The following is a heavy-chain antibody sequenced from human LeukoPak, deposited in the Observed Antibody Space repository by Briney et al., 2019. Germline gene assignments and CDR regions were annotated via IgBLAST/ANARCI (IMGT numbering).Heavy chain of an antibody. J-gene: IGHJ4*02. D-gene: IGHD6-19*01. Sequence: GGSLRLSCAASGFTFSGYGMSWVRQAPGKGLEWVSAISGSGGSTYYADSVKGRFTISRDNSKNTLYLQMNSLRAEDTAVYYCAKVGLVAGYFDYWGQGTLVTVSS. V-gene: IGHV3-23*01. CDR2: ISGSGGST. CDR3: AKVGLVAGYFDY. CDR1: GFTFSGYG.